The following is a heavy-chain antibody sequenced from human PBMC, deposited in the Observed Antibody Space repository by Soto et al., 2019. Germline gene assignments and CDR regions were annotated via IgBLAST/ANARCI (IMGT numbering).Heavy chain of an antibody. D-gene: IGHD4-17*01. CDR3: AKLRGDYTVFDY. V-gene: IGHV3-7*03. Sequence: EVQLVESGGGLVQPGGSLRLSCAASGFTFSSYWMSWVRQAPGQGLEWVASIKQDGSVKHYVDSVKGRFTISRDNAEKSLHLQMNSLRAEDTAVYYCAKLRGDYTVFDYWGQGARVTVSS. CDR1: GFTFSSYW. J-gene: IGHJ4*01. CDR2: IKQDGSVK.